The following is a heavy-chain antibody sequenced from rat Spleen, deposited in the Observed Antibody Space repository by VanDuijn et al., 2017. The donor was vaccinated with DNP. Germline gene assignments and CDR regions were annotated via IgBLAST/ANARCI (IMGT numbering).Heavy chain of an antibody. CDR2: INEDSSII. D-gene: IGHD1-4*01. CDR1: GLNFNDYW. CDR3: VTRGDGYDNWFAY. V-gene: IGHV4-2*01. Sequence: EVKLVESGGGLVQPGRSLKLSCVVSGLNFNDYWMGWVRQTPGKGLEWIGEINEDSSIINYTPSLKDKVTISRDNAQNTLYLEMSKLGSEDTAIYYCVTRGDGYDNWFAYWGQGTLVTVSS. J-gene: IGHJ3*01.